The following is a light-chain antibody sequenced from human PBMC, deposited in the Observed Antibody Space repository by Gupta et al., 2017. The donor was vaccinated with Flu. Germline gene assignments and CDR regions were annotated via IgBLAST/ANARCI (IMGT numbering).Light chain of an antibody. CDR3: QHYDRFPFT. J-gene: IGKJ3*01. CDR2: EAS. CDR1: HDISHY. V-gene: IGKV1-33*01. Sequence: DRVTITCQASHDISHYLSWSQQKPGKAPKLLIYEASNLETGVPSRFSGSGSGTNFTLSISSLQPEDFAVYYCQHYDRFPFTFGPGTKVEIK.